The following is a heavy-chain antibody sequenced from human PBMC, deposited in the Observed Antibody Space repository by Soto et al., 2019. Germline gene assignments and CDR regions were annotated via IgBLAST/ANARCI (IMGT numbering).Heavy chain of an antibody. J-gene: IGHJ4*02. CDR3: ARRTTDGYNSIFDF. D-gene: IGHD1-1*01. V-gene: IGHV5-51*07. CDR2: IYPSDSDT. CDR1: GYNFTTYW. Sequence: PGESLKISCKGSGYNFTTYWIGWVHQMPGKGLEWMGIIYPSDSDTRYSPSFQGQVTISADKSISTAYLQWSSLKASDTAIYYCARRTTDGYNSIFDFWGQGTLVTVSS.